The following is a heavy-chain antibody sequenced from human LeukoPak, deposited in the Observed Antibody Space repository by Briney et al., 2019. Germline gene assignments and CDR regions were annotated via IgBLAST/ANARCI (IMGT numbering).Heavy chain of an antibody. J-gene: IGHJ4*02. CDR1: GFSFNSYA. V-gene: IGHV3-30-3*01. D-gene: IGHD2-2*01. Sequence: PGRSLRLSCAASGFSFNSYAIHWVRQAPGKGLEWVAVISYDGNNKYYADSVKGRFTISRDNSKNTLYLQMNSLRVEDTAVYYCATESEYQLLFGYFDYWGQGTLVTVSS. CDR3: ATESEYQLLFGYFDY. CDR2: ISYDGNNK.